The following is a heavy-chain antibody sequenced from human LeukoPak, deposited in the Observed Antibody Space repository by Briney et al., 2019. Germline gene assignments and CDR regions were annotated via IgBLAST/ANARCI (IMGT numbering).Heavy chain of an antibody. Sequence: SVRVSCKASGGTFSSYAISWVRQAPGQGLEWMGGIIPIFGTANYAQKFQGRVTITADESTSTAYVELSSLRSEDTAVYYCAVLDTAMVELFDYWGQGTLVTVSS. D-gene: IGHD5-18*01. J-gene: IGHJ4*02. CDR3: AVLDTAMVELFDY. V-gene: IGHV1-69*01. CDR2: IIPIFGTA. CDR1: GGTFSSYA.